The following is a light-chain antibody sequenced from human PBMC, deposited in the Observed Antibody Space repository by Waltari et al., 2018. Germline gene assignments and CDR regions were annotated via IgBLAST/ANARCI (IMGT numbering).Light chain of an antibody. CDR2: QDS. J-gene: IGLJ2*01. CDR3: QAWDSSTAV. CDR1: KLGVKY. Sequence: SYELTQPPSVSVSPGQTARITCSGDKLGVKYACWYQQKPGQSPVLVIYQDSKRPSGIPERFSGSNSGNTATLTISGTQAMDEADYYCQAWDSSTAVFGGGTKLTVL. V-gene: IGLV3-1*01.